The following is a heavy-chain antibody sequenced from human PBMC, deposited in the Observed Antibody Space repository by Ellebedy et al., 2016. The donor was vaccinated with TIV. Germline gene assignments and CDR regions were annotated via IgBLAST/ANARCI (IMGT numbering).Heavy chain of an antibody. J-gene: IGHJ4*02. D-gene: IGHD1-14*01. V-gene: IGHV3-23*01. Sequence: PGGSLRLSCADSGFTFSSYVMSRVRQAPGKGLEWVSIISGTCGSTNYADSVKGRFTISRDNSKNTLYLQMDSLRAEDTAVYYCAKSPSRKPGLVDSWGQGTLVTVSS. CDR2: ISGTCGST. CDR1: GFTFSSYV. CDR3: AKSPSRKPGLVDS.